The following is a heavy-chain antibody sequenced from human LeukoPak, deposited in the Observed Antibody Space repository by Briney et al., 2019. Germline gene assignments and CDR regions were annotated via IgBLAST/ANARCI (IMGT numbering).Heavy chain of an antibody. V-gene: IGHV4-59*04. CDR2: IHYSGST. CDR3: ARHWGQWELPRNYFDS. Sequence: SETLSLSCSVSGGSISPYYWSWIRQPPGKGLEWIGTIHYSGSTYYNPSLKSRVNISVVSSENQFSVNLSSVTAADTAVYYCARHWGQWELPRNYFDSWGQGTLVTVSS. J-gene: IGHJ4*02. CDR1: GGSISPYY. D-gene: IGHD1-26*01.